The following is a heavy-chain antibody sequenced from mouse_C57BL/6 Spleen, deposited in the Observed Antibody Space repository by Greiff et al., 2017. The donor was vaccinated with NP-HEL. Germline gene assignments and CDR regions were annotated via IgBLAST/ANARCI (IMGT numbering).Heavy chain of an antibody. Sequence: DVKLVESEGGLVQPGSSMKLSCTASGFTFSDYYMAWVRQVPEKGLEWVANFNYDGSSTYYLDSLKSRFIISRDNAKNILYLQMSSMKSDDTATYCCARGEYSTYAMDYWGQGTSVTVSS. CDR2: FNYDGSST. V-gene: IGHV5-16*01. CDR3: ARGEYSTYAMDY. J-gene: IGHJ4*01. CDR1: GFTFSDYY. D-gene: IGHD1-3*01.